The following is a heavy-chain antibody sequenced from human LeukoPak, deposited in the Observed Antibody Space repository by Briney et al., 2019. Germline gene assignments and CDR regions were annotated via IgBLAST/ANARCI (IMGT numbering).Heavy chain of an antibody. V-gene: IGHV4-39*01. J-gene: IGHJ4*02. CDR3: ARHKPGDYYYGSGSWKKYFDY. CDR1: GGSISSSSYY. D-gene: IGHD3-10*01. CDR2: IYYSGST. Sequence: PSETLSLTCTVSGGSISSSSYYWGWIRQPPGKGLEWIGRIYYSGSTYYNPSLKSRGTISVDTSKNQFSLKLSSVTAADTAVYYCARHKPGDYYYGSGSWKKYFDYWGQGTLVTVSS.